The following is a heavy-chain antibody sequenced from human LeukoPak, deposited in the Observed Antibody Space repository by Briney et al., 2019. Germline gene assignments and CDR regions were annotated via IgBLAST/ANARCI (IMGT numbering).Heavy chain of an antibody. D-gene: IGHD3-22*01. J-gene: IGHJ4*02. CDR2: IIPIFATA. CDR3: ARDRRDYDSSGYSLDY. Sequence: GASVKVSCKASGGTFSSYAISWVRQAPGQGLEWMGGIIPIFATANYAQKFQGRVTITADESTSTAYMELSSLRSEDTAVYYCARDRRDYDSSGYSLDYWGQGTLVTVSS. V-gene: IGHV1-69*13. CDR1: GGTFSSYA.